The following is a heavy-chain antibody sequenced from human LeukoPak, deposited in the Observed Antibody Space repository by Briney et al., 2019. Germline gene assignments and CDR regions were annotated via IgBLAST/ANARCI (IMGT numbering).Heavy chain of an antibody. J-gene: IGHJ4*02. D-gene: IGHD3-22*01. Sequence: PSETLSLTCAVYGGSFSGYYWSWIRQPPGKGLEWIGEINHSGSTNYNPSLKSRVTISVDTSKNQFSLKLSSVTAADTAVYYCARERGGYDSSPYYFDYWGQGTLVTVSS. V-gene: IGHV4-34*01. CDR2: INHSGST. CDR3: ARERGGYDSSPYYFDY. CDR1: GGSFSGYY.